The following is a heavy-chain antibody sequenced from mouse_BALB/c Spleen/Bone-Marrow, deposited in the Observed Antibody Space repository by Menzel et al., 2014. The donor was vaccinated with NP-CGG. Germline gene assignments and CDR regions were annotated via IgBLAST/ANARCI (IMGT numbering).Heavy chain of an antibody. CDR1: GYSFTGYN. CDR2: IDPYYGGT. J-gene: IGHJ4*01. CDR3: AKSVSLRAMDY. V-gene: IGHV1-39*01. D-gene: IGHD6-2*01. Sequence: EVQLQQSGPELEKPGASVKISCKASGYSFTGYNMNWVKRSNGKSFEWIGDIDPYYGGTSYNQKFKGKATSTVDKSSSTAYMLLKSLTSEDSAVYYCAKSVSLRAMDYWGQGTSVTVSS.